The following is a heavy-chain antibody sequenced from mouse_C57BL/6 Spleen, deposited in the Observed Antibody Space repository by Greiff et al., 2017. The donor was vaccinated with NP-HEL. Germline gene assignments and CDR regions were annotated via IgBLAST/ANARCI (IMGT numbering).Heavy chain of an antibody. CDR3: ARGGGTAQAWGPFDY. V-gene: IGHV1-39*01. Sequence: VQLKESGPELVKPGASVKISCKASGYSFTDYNMNWVKQSNGKSLEWIGVINPNYGTTSYNQKFKGKATLTVDQSSSTAYMQLNSLTSEDSAVYYCARGGGTAQAWGPFDYWGQGTTLTVSS. D-gene: IGHD3-2*02. J-gene: IGHJ2*01. CDR2: INPNYGTT. CDR1: GYSFTDYN.